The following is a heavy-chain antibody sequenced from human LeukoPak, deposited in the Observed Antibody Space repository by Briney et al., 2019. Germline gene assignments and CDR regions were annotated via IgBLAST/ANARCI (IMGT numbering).Heavy chain of an antibody. J-gene: IGHJ5*02. CDR1: GFTFSSYA. CDR2: ISYDGSNK. Sequence: PGRSLRLSCAASGFTFSSYAMHWVRQAPGKGLEWVALISYDGSNKYYADSVKGRFTISRDNSKNTLYLQMNSLRTEDTAVYYCARDRYQLPRGWFDPWGQGTLVTVSS. D-gene: IGHD2-2*01. CDR3: ARDRYQLPRGWFDP. V-gene: IGHV3-30-3*01.